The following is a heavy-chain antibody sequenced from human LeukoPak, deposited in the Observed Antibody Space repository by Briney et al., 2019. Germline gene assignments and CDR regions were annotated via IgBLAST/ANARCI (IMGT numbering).Heavy chain of an antibody. D-gene: IGHD1-26*01. V-gene: IGHV3-64*01. J-gene: IGHJ2*01. CDR3: ARGRQGAKTRYFDL. CDR1: GIIFSNYA. CDR2: ISSDGGST. Sequence: GGSLRLSCAASGIIFSNYAMHWVRQGPGKGLECISTISSDGGSTYYANSVKGRSTISRDNSKNTLYLQMGSLRADDMAVYYCARGRQGAKTRYFDLWGRGTRVTVSS.